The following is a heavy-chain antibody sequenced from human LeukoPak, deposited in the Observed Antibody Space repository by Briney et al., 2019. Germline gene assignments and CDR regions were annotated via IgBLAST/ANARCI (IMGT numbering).Heavy chain of an antibody. V-gene: IGHV3-21*01. Sequence: GGSLRLSCAASGLTSGGSTITGVPQVQGKGLEWASSISGSGSYLYYADSVKGRFTISRDNSKNSLYLLMHSLRAEDTAVYYCARSAEDYYGSEPFDYWGQGTLVTVSS. CDR2: ISGSGSYL. J-gene: IGHJ4*02. CDR1: GLTSGGST. D-gene: IGHD3-10*01. CDR3: ARSAEDYYGSEPFDY.